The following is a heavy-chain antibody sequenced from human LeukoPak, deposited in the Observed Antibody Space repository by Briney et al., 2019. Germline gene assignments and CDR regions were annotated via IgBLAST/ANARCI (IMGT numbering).Heavy chain of an antibody. Sequence: GGPLRLSCAASGFTFSSYAMSWVRQAPGKGLEWVSAISGSGGSTYYADSVKGRFTISRDNSKNTLYLQMNSLRAEDTAVYYCAKGVGYSGSYSDYWGQGTLVTVSS. CDR1: GFTFSSYA. V-gene: IGHV3-23*01. J-gene: IGHJ4*02. D-gene: IGHD1-26*01. CDR3: AKGVGYSGSYSDY. CDR2: ISGSGGST.